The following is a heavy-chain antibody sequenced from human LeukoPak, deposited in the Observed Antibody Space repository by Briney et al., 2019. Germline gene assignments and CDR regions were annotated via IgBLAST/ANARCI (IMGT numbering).Heavy chain of an antibody. Sequence: GGSLRLSCAASGFTFSNAWMSWVRQAPGKGLEWVGRIKSKTDGGTTDYAAPVKGRFTISRDDSKNTLYLQMNSLKTEDTAVYYCTTSYSYGSGSYYNGWGQGTLVTVSS. CDR2: IKSKTDGGTT. CDR3: TTSYSYGSGSYYNG. D-gene: IGHD3-10*01. V-gene: IGHV3-15*01. J-gene: IGHJ4*02. CDR1: GFTFSNAW.